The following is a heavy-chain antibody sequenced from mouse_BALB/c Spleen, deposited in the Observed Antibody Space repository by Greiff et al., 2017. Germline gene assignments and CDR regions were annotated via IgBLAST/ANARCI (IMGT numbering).Heavy chain of an antibody. CDR1: GYTFTSYW. CDR2: IDPSDSYT. V-gene: IGHV1-69*02. D-gene: IGHD3-1*01. Sequence: QVQLKQPGAELVKPGASVKLSCKASGYTFTSYWMHWVKQRPGQGLEWIGEIDPSDSYTNYNQKFKGKATLTVDKSSSTAYMQLSSLTSEDSAVYYCASAARATSSYWGQGTLVTVSA. CDR3: ASAARATSSY. J-gene: IGHJ3*01.